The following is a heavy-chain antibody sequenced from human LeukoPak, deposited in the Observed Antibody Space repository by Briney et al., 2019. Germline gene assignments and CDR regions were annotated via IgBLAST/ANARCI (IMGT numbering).Heavy chain of an antibody. V-gene: IGHV1-69*13. CDR1: GGTFSSYA. CDR3: ARGDIAAAGTSTPADY. Sequence: SVKVSCKASGGTFSSYAISWVRQAPGQGLEWMGGIIPIFGTANYAQKFQGRVTITADESTSTAYMELGSLRSEDTAVYYCARGDIAAAGTSTPADYWGQGTLVTVSS. J-gene: IGHJ4*02. CDR2: IIPIFGTA. D-gene: IGHD6-13*01.